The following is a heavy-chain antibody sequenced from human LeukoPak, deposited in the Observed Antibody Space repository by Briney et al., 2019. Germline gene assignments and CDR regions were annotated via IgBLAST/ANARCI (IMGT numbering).Heavy chain of an antibody. CDR3: AGSRLWLGGGGAFDI. J-gene: IGHJ3*02. V-gene: IGHV3-11*03. CDR1: GFTFSDYY. D-gene: IGHD3-10*01. Sequence: GGSLRLSCAASGFTFSDYYMSWIRQAPGKGLEWVSYISSSSSYTNYADSVKGRFTISRDYAKNSLYLQMNSLRAEDTAVYYCAGSRLWLGGGGAFDIWGQGTMVTVSS. CDR2: ISSSSSYT.